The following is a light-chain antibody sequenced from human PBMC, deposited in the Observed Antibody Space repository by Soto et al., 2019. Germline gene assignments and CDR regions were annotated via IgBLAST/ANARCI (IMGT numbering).Light chain of an antibody. CDR2: DAS. Sequence: DIQMTQSPSTLSASVGDRVTITCRASQIISRWLAWYQQKPGKAPQLLIYDASTLASGVPSRFSGSGSGTEFTLTISSLQPDDFAPYYCQQYNSYLWTFGQGTKVEIK. CDR1: QIISRW. CDR3: QQYNSYLWT. J-gene: IGKJ1*01. V-gene: IGKV1-5*01.